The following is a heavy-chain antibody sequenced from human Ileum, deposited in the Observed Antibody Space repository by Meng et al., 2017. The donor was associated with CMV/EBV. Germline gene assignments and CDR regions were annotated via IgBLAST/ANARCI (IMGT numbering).Heavy chain of an antibody. D-gene: IGHD6-13*01. V-gene: IGHV4-39*07. J-gene: IGHJ5*02. CDR2: IYYSGST. CDR3: AGDWGPYSSRGYFDP. Sequence: QRQGTAPGLVTPPGTLSLTCTVTGGSISSGTYYWAWIRQSPGKGLEWIGSIYYSGSTYDNPSLKSRVTMSVDTFKNQFSLKLTSVTAADTAVYYCAGDWGPYSSRGYFDPWGQGTLVTVSS. CDR1: GGSISSGTYY.